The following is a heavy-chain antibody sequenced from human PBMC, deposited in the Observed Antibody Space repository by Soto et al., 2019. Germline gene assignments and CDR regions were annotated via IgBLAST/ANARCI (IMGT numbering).Heavy chain of an antibody. CDR2: INPSGGST. Sequence: QVQLVQSGAEVKKPGASVKVSCKASGYTFTSYYMHWVRQAPGQGLEWMGIINPSGGSTSYAQKFQGRVTMTSGTSTSTVYMELSSLRSEDTAVYYCARALMVRGVTAPNYYYYYYGMDVWGQGTTVTVSS. CDR3: ARALMVRGVTAPNYYYYYYGMDV. V-gene: IGHV1-46*01. J-gene: IGHJ6*02. D-gene: IGHD3-10*01. CDR1: GYTFTSYY.